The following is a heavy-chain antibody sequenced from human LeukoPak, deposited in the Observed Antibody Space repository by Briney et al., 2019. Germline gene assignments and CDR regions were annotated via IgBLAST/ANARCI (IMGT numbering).Heavy chain of an antibody. D-gene: IGHD4-17*01. CDR1: GFTFSSYA. Sequence: GGSLRLSCAASGFTFSSYAMHWVRQAPGKGLEWVAVISYDGSNKYYADSVKGRFTISRDNSKNTLYLQMNSLRAEDTAVYYCARHTPMTTEDYWGQGTLVTVSS. V-gene: IGHV3-30*04. CDR3: ARHTPMTTEDY. J-gene: IGHJ4*02. CDR2: ISYDGSNK.